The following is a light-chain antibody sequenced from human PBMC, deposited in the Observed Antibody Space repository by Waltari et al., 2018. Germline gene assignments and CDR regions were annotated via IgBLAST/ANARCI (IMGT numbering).Light chain of an antibody. CDR3: GTWDDSLNAWV. J-gene: IGLJ3*02. V-gene: IGLV1-44*01. CDR1: WSNIGSNS. Sequence: QSVLTQPPSASEAARKTVTISCSGSWSNIGSNSVSWYQDVPGTAPKLLLHYTSEQASGVSARFSGSKSGTSASLTISGLQAEDEADYYCGTWDDSLNAWVFGGGTRLTV. CDR2: YTS.